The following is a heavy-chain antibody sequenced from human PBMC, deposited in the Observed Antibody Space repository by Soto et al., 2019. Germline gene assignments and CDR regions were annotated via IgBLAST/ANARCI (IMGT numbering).Heavy chain of an antibody. CDR2: INAGNGNT. V-gene: IGHV1-3*01. CDR1: GYTFTTYA. Sequence: ASVKVSCKASGYTFTTYAMHWVRQAPGQRLEWMGWINAGNGNTKYSQKFQGRVTITRDTSASTAYMELSSLRSEDTAVYNCARGPITMIGYYFDYWGQGALVTVSS. J-gene: IGHJ4*02. D-gene: IGHD3-10*02. CDR3: ARGPITMIGYYFDY.